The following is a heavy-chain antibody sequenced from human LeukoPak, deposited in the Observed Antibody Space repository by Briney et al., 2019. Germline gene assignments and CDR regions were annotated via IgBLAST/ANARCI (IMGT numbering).Heavy chain of an antibody. Sequence: SETLSLTCTVSGSSISSYYWNWIRQPPGKGLEWIAYIFDSGSTNYNPSPKSRVTMSVDTSRNQFSLKLSSVTAADTAVYYCARAGHTALGEGFFAYWGQGTLVTVSS. CDR1: GSSISSYY. J-gene: IGHJ4*02. D-gene: IGHD5-18*01. V-gene: IGHV4-59*01. CDR2: IFDSGST. CDR3: ARAGHTALGEGFFAY.